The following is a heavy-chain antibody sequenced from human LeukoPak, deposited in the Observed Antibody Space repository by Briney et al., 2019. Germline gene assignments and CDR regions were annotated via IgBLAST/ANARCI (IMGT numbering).Heavy chain of an antibody. CDR2: ISVSGGST. J-gene: IGHJ4*01. CDR1: GFTFSSYG. Sequence: GGSLRLSCAASGFTFSSYGMSWVRQAPGEGLECVSAISVSGGSTYYADSVKGRFTISRDNSKNTLYLQMNSLRADDPAVYYVVKPWDSGSSRSTHYFDYWGQGTLVTVSS. V-gene: IGHV3-23*01. D-gene: IGHD1-26*01. CDR3: VKPWDSGSSRSTHYFDY.